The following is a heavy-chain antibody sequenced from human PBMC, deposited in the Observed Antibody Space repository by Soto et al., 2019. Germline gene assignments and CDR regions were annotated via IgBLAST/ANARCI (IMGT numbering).Heavy chain of an antibody. CDR3: ARESFYDSGGFHGFDY. CDR1: CGPSSSYY. Sequence: ASETLSLTCTVSCGPSSSYYWSWVRQPPGKGLEWIGYIYYSGSTNYNPSLKSRVTISVDTSKNQFSLKLSSVTAADTAVYYCARESFYDSGGFHGFDYWGQ. D-gene: IGHD3-22*01. V-gene: IGHV4-59*01. J-gene: IGHJ4*02. CDR2: IYYSGST.